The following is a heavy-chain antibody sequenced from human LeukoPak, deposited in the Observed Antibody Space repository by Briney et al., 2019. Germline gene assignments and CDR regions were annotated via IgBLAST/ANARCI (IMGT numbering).Heavy chain of an antibody. CDR1: GGSISSYY. CDR2: IYYSGST. V-gene: IGHV4-59*08. Sequence: PSETLSLTCTVSGGSISSYYWSWLRQPPGKGLEWLGYIYYSGSTNYNPSLKSRVTISVDTSKNQFSLKLSSVTAADTAVYYCARHVRDYDILTGYYTSWFDPWGQGTLVTVSS. D-gene: IGHD3-9*01. J-gene: IGHJ5*02. CDR3: ARHVRDYDILTGYYTSWFDP.